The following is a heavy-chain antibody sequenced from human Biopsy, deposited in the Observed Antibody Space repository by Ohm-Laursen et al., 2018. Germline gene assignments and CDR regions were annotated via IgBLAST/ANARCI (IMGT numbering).Heavy chain of an antibody. J-gene: IGHJ6*02. D-gene: IGHD3-22*01. CDR1: GESFNGYY. Sequence: GTLSLTCSVSGESFNGYYWSWIRQPPGKGLEWIGEINHSGRTNYNPSLKSRVTISVDTSKNQFSLKVRSVTAADTAVYYCVRGVDYYDPYHYYALDVWGQGTTVTVSS. CDR2: INHSGRT. CDR3: VRGVDYYDPYHYYALDV. V-gene: IGHV4-34*01.